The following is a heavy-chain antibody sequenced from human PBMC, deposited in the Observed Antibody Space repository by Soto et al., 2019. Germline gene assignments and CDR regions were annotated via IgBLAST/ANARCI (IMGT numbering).Heavy chain of an antibody. CDR1: GYTFTSYG. CDR3: ARIDAVVVPAANRYYYYYYMDV. V-gene: IGHV1-18*01. D-gene: IGHD2-2*01. Sequence: ASVKVACKASGYTFTSYGISWVRQATGQGLEWMGWISAYNGNTNYAQKLQGRVTMTTDTSTSTAYMGLRSLRSDDTAVYYCARIDAVVVPAANRYYYYYYMDVWGKGTTVTVSS. CDR2: ISAYNGNT. J-gene: IGHJ6*03.